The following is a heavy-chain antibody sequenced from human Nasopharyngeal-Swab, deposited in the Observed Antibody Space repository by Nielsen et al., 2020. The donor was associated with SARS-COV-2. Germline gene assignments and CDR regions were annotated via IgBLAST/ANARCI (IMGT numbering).Heavy chain of an antibody. CDR2: ISGSGGST. CDR3: ARDLGTVGATSY. V-gene: IGHV3-23*01. J-gene: IGHJ4*02. Sequence: GESPKISCAASGFTFSSYAMHWVRQAPGKGLEWVSAISGSGGSTYYADSVKGRFTISRDNSKNTLYLQMNSLRAEDTAVYYCARDLGTVGATSYWGQGTLVTVSS. D-gene: IGHD1-26*01. CDR1: GFTFSSYA.